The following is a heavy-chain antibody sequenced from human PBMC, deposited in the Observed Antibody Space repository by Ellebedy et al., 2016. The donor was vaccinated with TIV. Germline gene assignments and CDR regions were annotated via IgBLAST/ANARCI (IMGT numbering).Heavy chain of an antibody. D-gene: IGHD4-17*01. J-gene: IGHJ5*02. Sequence: GESLKISCAASGFSFRSYWMTWVRQAPGKGLEWVANIYQDGSWQYSVDSVKGRFTISIDNANNVLFLQMNSLRVEDSGVYFCARRGAYGDYAVQVNGWFDPWGQGTLVTVSS. CDR3: ARRGAYGDYAVQVNGWFDP. CDR2: IYQDGSWQ. V-gene: IGHV3-7*01. CDR1: GFSFRSYW.